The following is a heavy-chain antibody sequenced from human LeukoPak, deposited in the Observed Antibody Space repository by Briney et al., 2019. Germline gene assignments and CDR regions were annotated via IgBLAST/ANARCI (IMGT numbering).Heavy chain of an antibody. CDR3: ARDKSVAGPPSDY. J-gene: IGHJ4*02. CDR1: GFTFSDYY. D-gene: IGHD6-19*01. V-gene: IGHV3-11*05. Sequence: TGGSLRLSCAASGFTFSDYYISWIRQAPGKGLERVSYISSTSGYTNYADSVKGRFTISRDNAKNSLYLQMNSLRAEDTAVYYCARDKSVAGPPSDYWGQGTLVTVSS. CDR2: ISSTSGYT.